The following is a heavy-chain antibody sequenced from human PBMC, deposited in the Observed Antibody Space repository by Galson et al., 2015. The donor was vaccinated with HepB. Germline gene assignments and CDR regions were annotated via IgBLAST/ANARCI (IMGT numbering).Heavy chain of an antibody. V-gene: IGHV3-30*02. D-gene: IGHD3-10*01. CDR3: AKSGRRWFGELLYRAPFDY. J-gene: IGHJ4*02. Sequence: SLRLSCAASGFTFSSYGMHWVRQAPGKGLEWVAFIRYDGSNKYYADSVKGRFTISRDNSKNTLYLQMNSLRAEDTAVYYCAKSGRRWFGELLYRAPFDYWGQGTLVTVSS. CDR1: GFTFSSYG. CDR2: IRYDGSNK.